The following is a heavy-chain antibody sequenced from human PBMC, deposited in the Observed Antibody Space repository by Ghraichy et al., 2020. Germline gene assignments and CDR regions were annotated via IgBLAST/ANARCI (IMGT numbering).Heavy chain of an antibody. CDR1: GGSFNGYC. V-gene: IGHV4-34*01. CDR2: IDHTGNS. D-gene: IGHD7-27*01. Sequence: SQTLSLTCAVYGGSFNGYCWTWIRQFPGKGLEWIGDIDHTGNSNYNPSLKSRLTMSVDTSKNQFSLKLTSVTAADTAIYSCARTWGLNWYFDLWGRGTLVTVSS. J-gene: IGHJ2*01. CDR3: ARTWGLNWYFDL.